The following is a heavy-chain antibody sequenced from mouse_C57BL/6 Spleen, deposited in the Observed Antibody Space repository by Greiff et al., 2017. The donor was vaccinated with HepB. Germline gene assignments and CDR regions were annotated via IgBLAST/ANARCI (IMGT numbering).Heavy chain of an antibody. Sequence: EVKLQESGAELVRPGASVKLSCTASGFNIKDDYMHWVKQRPEQGLEWIGWIDPENGDTEYASKFQGKATITADTSSNTAYLQLSSLTSEDTAVYYCTTWDGYSYAMDYWGQGTSVTVSS. D-gene: IGHD2-3*01. V-gene: IGHV14-4*01. CDR3: TTWDGYSYAMDY. J-gene: IGHJ4*01. CDR1: GFNIKDDY. CDR2: IDPENGDT.